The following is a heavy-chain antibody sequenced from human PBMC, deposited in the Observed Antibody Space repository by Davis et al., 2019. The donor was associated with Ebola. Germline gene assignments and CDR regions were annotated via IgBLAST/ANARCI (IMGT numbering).Heavy chain of an antibody. CDR2: IKQDGSEK. CDR1: GFTFSSYW. V-gene: IGHV3-7*01. J-gene: IGHJ4*02. D-gene: IGHD3-9*01. CDR3: ARGSGVYFDWLSFDY. Sequence: GESLKISCAASGFTFSSYWMSWVRQAPGKGLEWVANIKQDGSEKYYVDSVKGRFTISRDNAKNSLYLQMNSLRAEDTAVYYCARGSGVYFDWLSFDYWGQGTLVTVSS.